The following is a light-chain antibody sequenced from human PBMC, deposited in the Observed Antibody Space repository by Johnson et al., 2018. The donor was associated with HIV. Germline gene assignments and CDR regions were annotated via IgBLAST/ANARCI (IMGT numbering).Light chain of an antibody. V-gene: IGLV1-51*02. Sequence: QSVLTQPPSVSAAPGQNVNISCSGGSSNIGSNYVSWYQKFPGTAPKLLIYENNKRPSGIPDRFSDSQSGTSAPLAITGLQTGDEADYSCGTWVTRLVALSVFGRGTKVTVL. CDR3: GTWVTRLVALSV. CDR2: ENN. CDR1: SSNIGSNY. J-gene: IGLJ1*01.